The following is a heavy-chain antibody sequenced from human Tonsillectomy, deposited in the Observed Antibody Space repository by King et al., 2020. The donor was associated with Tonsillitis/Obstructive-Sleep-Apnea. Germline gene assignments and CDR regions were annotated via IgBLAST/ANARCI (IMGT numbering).Heavy chain of an antibody. CDR3: ARDGGYCSSTNCYDAFDV. D-gene: IGHD2-2*01. CDR1: GFTFSRYC. CDR2: IKHDGSVH. V-gene: IGHV3-7*04. Sequence: VQLVESGGGLVQPGGSLRLFCALSGFTFSRYCMTWVRQAPGKGLEWVANIKHDGSVHNYLDSVRGRFTISRDNAKNSLYLQMTSLRAEDTAVYYCARDGGYCSSTNCYDAFDVWGQGTMVTVSS. J-gene: IGHJ3*01.